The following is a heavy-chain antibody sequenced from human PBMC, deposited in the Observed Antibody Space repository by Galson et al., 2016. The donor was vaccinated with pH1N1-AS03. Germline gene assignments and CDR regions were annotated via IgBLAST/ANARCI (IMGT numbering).Heavy chain of an antibody. Sequence: SLRLSCAASGFTFDEYAMHWVRQAPGKGLEWVSGISWNRGNIGYAESVKGRFTISRDNAKNSLYLQMNSLRAEDTAVYYCSSSKLDSSCYYYLDHWGQGTLITVSS. CDR3: SSSKLDSSCYYYLDH. V-gene: IGHV3-9*01. CDR1: GFTFDEYA. J-gene: IGHJ4*02. D-gene: IGHD6-6*01. CDR2: ISWNRGNI.